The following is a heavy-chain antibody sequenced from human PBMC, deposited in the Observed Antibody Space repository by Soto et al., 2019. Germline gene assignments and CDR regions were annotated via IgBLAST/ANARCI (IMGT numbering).Heavy chain of an antibody. Sequence: QVQLVESGGGVVQPGRSLRLSCAASGFTFSRYGMHWVRQAPGKGLEWVARISHDGNNRFYADSGKGRFTISRDTSKDTLYLQVHSLRPEDTAVFYCAKEEYRGSSFDHWGQGDLVTVSS. J-gene: IGHJ4*02. D-gene: IGHD1-26*01. CDR1: GFTFSRYG. CDR2: ISHDGNNR. CDR3: AKEEYRGSSFDH. V-gene: IGHV3-30*18.